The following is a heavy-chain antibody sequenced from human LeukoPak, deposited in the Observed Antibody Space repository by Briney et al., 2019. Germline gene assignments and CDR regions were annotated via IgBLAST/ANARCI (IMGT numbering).Heavy chain of an antibody. D-gene: IGHD1-1*01. CDR2: ISYDGSNK. Sequence: GGSLRLSCAASGFTFSSYAMHWVRQAPGKGLEWVAVISYDGSNKYYADSVKGRFTISRDNSKNTLYLQTNSLRVEDTAIYYCARDPYNGAYSEGYYYYYMDVWGKGTTVTVSS. J-gene: IGHJ6*03. CDR3: ARDPYNGAYSEGYYYYYMDV. CDR1: GFTFSSYA. V-gene: IGHV3-30*04.